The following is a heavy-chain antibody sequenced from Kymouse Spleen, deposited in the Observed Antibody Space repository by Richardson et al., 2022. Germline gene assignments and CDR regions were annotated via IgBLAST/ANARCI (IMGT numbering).Heavy chain of an antibody. D-gene: IGHD6-13*01. Sequence: QVQLQQWGAGLLKPSETLSLTCAVYGGSFSGYYWSWIRQPPGKGLEWIGEINHSGSTNYNPSLKSRVTISVDTSKNQFSLKLSSVTAADTAVYYCARVYSSSLHGMDVWGQGTTVTVSS. CDR1: GGSFSGYY. CDR3: ARVYSSSLHGMDV. J-gene: IGHJ6*02. CDR2: INHSGST. V-gene: IGHV4-34*01.